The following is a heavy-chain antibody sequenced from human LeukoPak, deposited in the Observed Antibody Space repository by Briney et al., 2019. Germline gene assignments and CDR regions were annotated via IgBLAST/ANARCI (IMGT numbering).Heavy chain of an antibody. J-gene: IGHJ2*01. CDR3: ARGSYYFD. V-gene: IGHV3-66*01. CDR2: IYSGGNT. Sequence: GGSLRLSCAASGFTFSDYYMSWIRQAPGKGLEWVALIYSGGNTNYADSVKGRIIISRDNSKNTVDLQMNSLRVEDTGVYYCARGSYYFD. D-gene: IGHD3-16*02. CDR1: GFTFSDYY.